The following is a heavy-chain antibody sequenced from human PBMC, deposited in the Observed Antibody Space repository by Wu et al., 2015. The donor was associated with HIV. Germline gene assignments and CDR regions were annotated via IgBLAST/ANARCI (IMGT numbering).Heavy chain of an antibody. V-gene: IGHV1-2*02. D-gene: IGHD3-10*01. CDR2: INPNSGDT. CDR3: ARGRHMVRGVIIDFYYYGMDV. J-gene: IGHJ6*02. Sequence: QVQLVQSGAEVKKPGASVKVSCKASGYTFKNFYIHWVRQAPGQRLEWLAWINPNSGDTNSAQKFQGRVTLTSDTSISTTYMELSGLRSDDTAVYYCARGRHMVRGVIIDFYYYGMDVWAKGPRSPSP. CDR1: GYTFKNFY.